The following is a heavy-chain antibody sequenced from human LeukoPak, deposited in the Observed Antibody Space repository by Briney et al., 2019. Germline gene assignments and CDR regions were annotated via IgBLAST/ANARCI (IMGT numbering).Heavy chain of an antibody. CDR2: TYTDGNT. CDR1: GFSVSGDN. CDR3: ARAVRSCSATRCTSINSFDY. J-gene: IGHJ4*02. Sequence: PGGSLRLSCAASGFSVSGDNMSWVRQAPGKGLEWVSVTYTDGNTYYADSVKGRFTASRDSSKNMLYLQMNSLRAEDTAVYYCARAVRSCSATRCTSINSFDYWGQGTLVAVSS. V-gene: IGHV3-53*01. D-gene: IGHD2-15*01.